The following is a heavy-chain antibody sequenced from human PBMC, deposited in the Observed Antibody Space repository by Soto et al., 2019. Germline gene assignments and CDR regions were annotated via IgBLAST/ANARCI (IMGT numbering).Heavy chain of an antibody. Sequence: EVQLVESGGGLVQPGGSLRLSCAASGFTFSSYWMHWVRQAPGKGLVWVSRINSDGRITSYADSVKGRFTISRDNAKNPLYLQMNSLRAGDTAVYYRARRRSWDPFDYWGQGTLVTVSS. CDR1: GFTFSSYW. CDR3: ARRRSWDPFDY. J-gene: IGHJ4*02. CDR2: INSDGRIT. V-gene: IGHV3-74*01. D-gene: IGHD1-26*01.